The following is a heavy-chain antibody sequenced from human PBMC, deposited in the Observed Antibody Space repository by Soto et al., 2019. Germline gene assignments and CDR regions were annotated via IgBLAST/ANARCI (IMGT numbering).Heavy chain of an antibody. D-gene: IGHD3-10*01. CDR1: GFTFSSAW. Sequence: EVQLVESGGGLVKPGGSLRLSCAASGFTFSSAWVNWVRQAPGKGLEWVGRIKSKTDGGTTDYAAPVNGRFTISRDDSVDTMYLQMNSLKTEDTAVYYCTTARARGCHWGQGTLVTVSS. J-gene: IGHJ4*02. V-gene: IGHV3-15*01. CDR3: TTARARGCH. CDR2: IKSKTDGGTT.